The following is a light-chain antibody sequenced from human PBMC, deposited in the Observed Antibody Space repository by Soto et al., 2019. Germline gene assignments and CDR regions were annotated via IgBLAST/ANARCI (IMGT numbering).Light chain of an antibody. Sequence: DIQMTQSPSSLSESVGDRVTITCRASQSISSYLNWYQQKPGKAPNLLIYAASSLQSGVPSRFSGSGSVKDVTLNIISLQPEDFATYYCQQSYSTPYTFGQGTKLEIK. CDR1: QSISSY. CDR2: AAS. V-gene: IGKV1-39*01. J-gene: IGKJ2*01. CDR3: QQSYSTPYT.